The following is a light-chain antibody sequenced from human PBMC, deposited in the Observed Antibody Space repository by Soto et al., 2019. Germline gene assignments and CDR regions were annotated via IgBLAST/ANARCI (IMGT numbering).Light chain of an antibody. CDR1: QIVDSK. CDR2: GAS. V-gene: IGKV3-15*01. J-gene: IGKJ5*01. CDR3: QQYNNWPPIT. Sequence: EIVMTQSPATLSVSPGERVTLSCRASQIVDSKLVWYQQKPGQAPRLLIYGASTRATGIPARFSGSGSGTEFTLTISSLQSEDLAVYYCQQYNNWPPITFGQGTRLETK.